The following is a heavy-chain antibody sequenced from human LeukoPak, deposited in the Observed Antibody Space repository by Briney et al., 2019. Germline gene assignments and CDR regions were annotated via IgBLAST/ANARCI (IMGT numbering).Heavy chain of an antibody. V-gene: IGHV5-51*01. CDR1: GYIFTSYW. CDR3: ARRNLDTAMDDAFDI. D-gene: IGHD5-18*01. J-gene: IGHJ3*02. CDR2: IYPGDSDT. Sequence: GESLKISCKGSGYIFTSYWIGWVRQMPGKGLEWMVIIYPGDSDTRYSPSFQGQVTISADKSISTAYLQWSSLKASDTAMYYCARRNLDTAMDDAFDIWGQGTMVTVSS.